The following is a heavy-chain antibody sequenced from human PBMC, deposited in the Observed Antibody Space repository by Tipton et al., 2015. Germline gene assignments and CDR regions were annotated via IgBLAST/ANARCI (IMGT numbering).Heavy chain of an antibody. J-gene: IGHJ6*02. CDR2: VQQSGKT. CDR3: ARHRHLSHLTLDRAVSPLYYVMDV. D-gene: IGHD3-10*01. Sequence: TLSLTCSVSGGFISSEDFYWSWIRQHPGKGLEWIGNVQQSGKTHYNPSLESRVRISVDTSKSQFFLKLTSVSGADTAVYFCARHRHLSHLTLDRAVSPLYYVMDVWGQGTTVTVSS. CDR1: GGFISSEDFY. V-gene: IGHV4-31*03.